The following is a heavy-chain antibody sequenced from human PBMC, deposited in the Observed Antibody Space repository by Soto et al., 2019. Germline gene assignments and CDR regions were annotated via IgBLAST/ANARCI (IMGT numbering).Heavy chain of an antibody. CDR3: SRDGSSTGNWLEP. V-gene: IGHV4-31*03. J-gene: IGHJ5*02. Sequence: SETMSLRCTASGDRVSLVGYYWTWMRQHPGKGVEWIGYVDNTGPSYYHESLKSRVSRSLDRVKNEFSLNLGSVTAAHTAVYYCSRDGSSTGNWLEPGGQGTRVTVSS. CDR1: GDRVSLVGYY. CDR2: VDNTGPS. D-gene: IGHD2-2*01.